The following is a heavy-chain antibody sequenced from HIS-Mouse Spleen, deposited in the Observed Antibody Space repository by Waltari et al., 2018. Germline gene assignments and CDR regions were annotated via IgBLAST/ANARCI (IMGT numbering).Heavy chain of an antibody. V-gene: IGHV4-39*07. CDR1: GGSISSRSYS. D-gene: IGHD6-13*01. CDR2: IYYSGRT. Sequence: QLQLQESGPGLVTPSETLSLTCTVSGGSISSRSYSWGWTRQPPGKGLEWIGSIYYSGRTYYNPSLKSRVTISVDTSKNQFSLKLSSVTAADTAVYYCAREIPYSSSWYDWYFDLWGRGTLVTVSS. J-gene: IGHJ2*01. CDR3: AREIPYSSSWYDWYFDL.